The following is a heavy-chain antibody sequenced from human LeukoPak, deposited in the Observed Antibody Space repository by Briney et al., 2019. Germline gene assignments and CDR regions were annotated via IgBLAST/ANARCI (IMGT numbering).Heavy chain of an antibody. CDR2: ISSSGGST. Sequence: GRSLRLSCAASGFTFNTYAMSWVRQAPGKGLDWVSAISSSGGSTYYADSVKGRFTISRDNSKNTLYLQMNSLRAEDTAIYYCAKDGLTVTGTRWFDPWGQGTLVTVSS. CDR3: AKDGLTVTGTRWFDP. D-gene: IGHD6-19*01. V-gene: IGHV3-23*01. CDR1: GFTFNTYA. J-gene: IGHJ5*02.